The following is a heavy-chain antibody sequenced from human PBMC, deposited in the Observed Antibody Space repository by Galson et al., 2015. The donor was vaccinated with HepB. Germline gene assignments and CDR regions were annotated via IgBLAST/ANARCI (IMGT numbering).Heavy chain of an antibody. D-gene: IGHD6-25*01. CDR3: ARDRPPDIAAAASFQH. J-gene: IGHJ1*01. V-gene: IGHV3-21*01. CDR2: ISSSSNYI. CDR1: GFTFSSYK. Sequence: LRLSCAASGFTFSSYKMNWVRQAPGKGLEWVSSISSSSNYIYYADSVKGRFTISRDNAKKSLYPHMNRLRAEDTAVYYCARDRPPDIAAAASFQHWGQGTLVTVSS.